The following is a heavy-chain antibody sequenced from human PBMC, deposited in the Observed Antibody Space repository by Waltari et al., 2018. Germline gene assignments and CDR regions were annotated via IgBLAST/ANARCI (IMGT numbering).Heavy chain of an antibody. V-gene: IGHV1-69*12. CDR2: ITPSFGTA. Sequence: QVQLVQSGAEVKKPGSSVKVSCKASGGTFSSYAISWVRQAPGQGLEWMGVITPSFGTANYAQKFQGRVPITADESTSTAYMELSSLRSEDTAVYYCAWTGYCSGGSCYSVAFDIWGQGTMVTVSS. D-gene: IGHD2-15*01. CDR3: AWTGYCSGGSCYSVAFDI. CDR1: GGTFSSYA. J-gene: IGHJ3*02.